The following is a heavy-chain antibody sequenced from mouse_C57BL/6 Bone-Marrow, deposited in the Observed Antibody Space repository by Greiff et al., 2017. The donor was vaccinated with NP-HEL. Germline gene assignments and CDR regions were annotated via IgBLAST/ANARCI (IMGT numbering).Heavy chain of an antibody. CDR2: INPNYGTT. CDR3: ERGGLLTLFAY. D-gene: IGHD2-3*01. V-gene: IGHV1-39*01. Sequence: VQLQQSGPELVKPGASVKISCKASGYSFTDYNMNWVKQSNGKSLEWIGVINPNYGTTRYNQKFKGKATLTVDQSSSTAYMQLHSLTSEDSAVYSSERGGLLTLFAYWGQGTLVTVTA. J-gene: IGHJ3*01. CDR1: GYSFTDYN.